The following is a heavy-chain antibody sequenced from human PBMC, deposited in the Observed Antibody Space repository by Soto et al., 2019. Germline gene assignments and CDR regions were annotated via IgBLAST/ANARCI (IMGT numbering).Heavy chain of an antibody. D-gene: IGHD3-10*01. J-gene: IGHJ3*02. Sequence: QVQLEQSGAEVKKPESSVKISCKASGGTLSDHGVSWLRQAPGQGLEWVGGTIPVFNTAKYEPKCQGRVTIAEDKSTNIAYMELGSQRYDDTAIYYCARGVYGSGNYYTRPSAFDIWGQGTLFIVFS. V-gene: IGHV1-69*06. CDR1: GGTLSDHG. CDR2: TIPVFNTA. CDR3: ARGVYGSGNYYTRPSAFDI.